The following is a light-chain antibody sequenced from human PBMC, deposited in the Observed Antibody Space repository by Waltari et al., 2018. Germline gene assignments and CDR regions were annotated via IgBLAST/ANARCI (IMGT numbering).Light chain of an antibody. Sequence: CRASHSIVSWVAWYQQKPGKAPRVVMYKASSLESGVPSRFSGSESGTEFTLTITSLQPDDFATYYCQQYNSYSMWTFGQGTKVEVK. CDR2: KAS. J-gene: IGKJ1*01. CDR3: QQYNSYSMWT. V-gene: IGKV1-5*03. CDR1: HSIVSW.